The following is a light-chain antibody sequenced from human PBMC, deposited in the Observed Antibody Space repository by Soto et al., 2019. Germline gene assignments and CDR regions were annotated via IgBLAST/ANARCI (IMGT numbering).Light chain of an antibody. CDR3: ALYVGSGTVV. J-gene: IGLJ2*01. V-gene: IGLV8-61*01. CDR1: SASVLTSYY. Sequence: QAVVSQEPSFSVSPGETVTLTCGLTSASVLTSYYPSWYQQTPGQAPRTLIYSTNIRSSGVPDRFFGSILGNKAALTITGAQADDESDYYCALYVGSGTVVFGGGTQLTVL. CDR2: STN.